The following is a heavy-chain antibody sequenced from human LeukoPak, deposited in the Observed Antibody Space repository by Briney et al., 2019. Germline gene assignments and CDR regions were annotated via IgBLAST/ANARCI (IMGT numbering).Heavy chain of an antibody. D-gene: IGHD2-15*01. CDR2: INQDAGTT. CDR1: GFSFTSYW. Sequence: GGSLRLSCVASGFSFTSYWMSWVRQAPGKGLEFVANINQDAGTTNYVDSVKGRFTISRDDAENSLYLQMSSLRAEDTALYYCARDPGWSSFDIWGQGIMVTVSS. V-gene: IGHV3-7*01. J-gene: IGHJ3*02. CDR3: ARDPGWSSFDI.